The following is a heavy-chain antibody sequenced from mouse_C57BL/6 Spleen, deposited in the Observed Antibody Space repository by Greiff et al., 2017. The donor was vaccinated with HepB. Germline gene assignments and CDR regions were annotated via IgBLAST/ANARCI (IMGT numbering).Heavy chain of an antibody. CDR1: GYTFTSYW. V-gene: IGHV1-64*01. CDR2: IHPNSGST. D-gene: IGHD2-4*01. Sequence: QVQLQQPGAELVKPGASVKLSCKASGYTFTSYWMHWVKQRPGQGLEWIGMIHPNSGSTNYNEKFKSKATLTVDKSSSTAYMQLSSLTSEDSAVYYCARSYDYDRDYYAMDDWGQGTSVTVSS. J-gene: IGHJ4*01. CDR3: ARSYDYDRDYYAMDD.